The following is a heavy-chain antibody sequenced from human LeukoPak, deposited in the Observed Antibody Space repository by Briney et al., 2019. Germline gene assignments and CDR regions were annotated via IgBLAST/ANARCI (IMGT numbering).Heavy chain of an antibody. CDR1: GGSISSGGYY. CDR2: IYYSGST. Sequence: SETLSLTCTVSGGSISSGGYYWSWIRQHPGKGLEWIGYIYYSGSTYYNPSLKSRVTISVDTSKNQFSLKLSSVTAADPAVYYCARYCSGGSCYSRKHFDYWGQGTLVTASS. CDR3: ARYCSGGSCYSRKHFDY. J-gene: IGHJ4*02. D-gene: IGHD2-15*01. V-gene: IGHV4-31*03.